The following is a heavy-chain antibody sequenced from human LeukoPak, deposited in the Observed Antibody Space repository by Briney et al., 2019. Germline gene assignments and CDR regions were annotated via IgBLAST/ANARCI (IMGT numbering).Heavy chain of an antibody. CDR3: ARGLHKRNYDSTTYYGY. D-gene: IGHD3-22*01. CDR1: GFTFSSYS. CDR2: ISSSSSTI. Sequence: GGSLRLSCAASGFTFSSYSMNWVRQAPGKGLEWVSYISSSSSTIYYADSVKGRFTISRDNAKNSLYLQMNSLRAEDTAVYYCARGLHKRNYDSTTYYGYWGQGTLVTVSS. J-gene: IGHJ4*02. V-gene: IGHV3-48*01.